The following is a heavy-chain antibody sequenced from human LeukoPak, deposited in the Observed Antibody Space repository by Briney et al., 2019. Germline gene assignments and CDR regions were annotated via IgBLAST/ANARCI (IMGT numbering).Heavy chain of an antibody. D-gene: IGHD4-17*01. J-gene: IGHJ2*01. CDR3: ARDFLLTTVTTSEWYFDL. Sequence: PSETLSLTCTVSGGSISSYYWSWIRQPPGKGLEWIGYIYYSGSTNYNPSLKSRVTISVDTSKNQFSLKLSSVTAADTAVYYCARDFLLTTVTTSEWYFDLWGRGTLVTVSS. CDR1: GGSISSYY. V-gene: IGHV4-59*01. CDR2: IYYSGST.